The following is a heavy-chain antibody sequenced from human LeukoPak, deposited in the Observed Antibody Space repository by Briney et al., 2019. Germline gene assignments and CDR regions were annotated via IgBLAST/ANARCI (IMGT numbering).Heavy chain of an antibody. V-gene: IGHV1-8*01. CDR3: ARERYCSGGSCYYYYYGMDV. D-gene: IGHD2-15*01. CDR2: MNPNSGNT. CDR1: GYTLTELS. Sequence: ASVKVSCKVSGYTLTELSMHWVRQAPGKGLEWMGWMNPNSGNTGYAQKFQGRVTMTRNTSISTAYMELSSLRSEDTAVYYCARERYCSGGSCYYYYYGMDVWGQGTTVTVSS. J-gene: IGHJ6*02.